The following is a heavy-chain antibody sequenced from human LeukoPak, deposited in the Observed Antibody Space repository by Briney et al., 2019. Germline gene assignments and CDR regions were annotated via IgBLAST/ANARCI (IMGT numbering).Heavy chain of an antibody. J-gene: IGHJ3*02. Sequence: GGSLRLSCVASGFTFNTYGMHWVRQAPGKELEWVAFINYDERKKNHIDSLKGRFSISRDNSRNTLYLEMNSLGTEDTAIYYCARGAYSYGPYDALDIWGQGTMVTVSS. V-gene: IGHV3-30*02. CDR1: GFTFNTYG. CDR2: INYDERKK. D-gene: IGHD5-18*01. CDR3: ARGAYSYGPYDALDI.